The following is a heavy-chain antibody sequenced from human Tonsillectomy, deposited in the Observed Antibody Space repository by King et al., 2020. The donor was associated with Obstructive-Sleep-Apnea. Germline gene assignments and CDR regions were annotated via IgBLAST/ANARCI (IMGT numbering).Heavy chain of an antibody. D-gene: IGHD7-27*01. J-gene: IGHJ4*02. CDR2: IYPGDSDT. CDR1: GYTFSIYW. CDR3: ARGPRTGDAFDY. Sequence: EVQLVESGAEVKKPGESLKISCKGSGYTFSIYWIGWVRQMPGKGLEWMGIIYPGDSDTRYSPSFRGQVTISADKSLSTAYLQWSSLTASDTAMYYCARGPRTGDAFDYWGQGTLVTVSS. V-gene: IGHV5-51*01.